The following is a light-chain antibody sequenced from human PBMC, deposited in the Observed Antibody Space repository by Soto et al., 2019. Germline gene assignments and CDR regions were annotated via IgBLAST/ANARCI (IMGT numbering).Light chain of an antibody. Sequence: DIQMTQSPSTLSASIGDRVTIACRANQSINNWLAWYQQKPGGAPKLLIYQASLLHTGVPSRFSGSGSGTEFTLTISSLQPDDFATYFCQQYHSDSTFGQGTKL. J-gene: IGKJ2*01. V-gene: IGKV1-5*03. CDR2: QAS. CDR3: QQYHSDST. CDR1: QSINNW.